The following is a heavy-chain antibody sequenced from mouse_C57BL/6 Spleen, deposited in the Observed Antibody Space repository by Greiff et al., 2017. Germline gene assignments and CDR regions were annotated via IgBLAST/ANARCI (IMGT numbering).Heavy chain of an antibody. CDR1: GYAFSSSW. V-gene: IGHV1-82*01. Sequence: QVQLKESGPELVKPGASVKISCKASGYAFSSSWMNWVKQRPGKGLEWIGRIYPGDGDTNYNGKFKGKATLTADKSSSTAYMQLSSLTSEDSAVYFCARSAGSPGFAYWGQGTLVTVSA. J-gene: IGHJ3*01. CDR2: IYPGDGDT. CDR3: ARSAGSPGFAY.